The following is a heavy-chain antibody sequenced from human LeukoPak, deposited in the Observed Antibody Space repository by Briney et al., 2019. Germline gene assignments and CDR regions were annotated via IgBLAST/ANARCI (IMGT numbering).Heavy chain of an antibody. CDR2: ISSSSSYI. J-gene: IGHJ3*02. CDR1: GFTFSSYW. D-gene: IGHD3-10*01. CDR3: ARDKDYYGSGSRNAFDI. V-gene: IGHV3-21*01. Sequence: GGSLRPSCAASGFTFSSYWMSWVRQAPGKGLEWVSSISSSSSYIYYADSVKGRFTISRDNAKNSLYLQMNSLRAEDTAVYYCARDKDYYGSGSRNAFDIWGQGTMVTVSS.